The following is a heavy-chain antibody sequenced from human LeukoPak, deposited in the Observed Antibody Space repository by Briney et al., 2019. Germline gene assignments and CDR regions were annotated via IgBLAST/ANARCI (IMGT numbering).Heavy chain of an antibody. V-gene: IGHV4-4*02. CDR1: GDSISSSNW. CDR3: AGAGETVDY. Sequence: SGTLSLTCTVSGDSISSSNWWSWVRQPPGKGLEWIGEIYHSGNTNYNPSLKSRVTISVDTSKNQFSLKLSSVTAADTAVYYCAGAGETVDYWGQGTLVTVSS. CDR2: IYHSGNT. J-gene: IGHJ4*02. D-gene: IGHD7-27*01.